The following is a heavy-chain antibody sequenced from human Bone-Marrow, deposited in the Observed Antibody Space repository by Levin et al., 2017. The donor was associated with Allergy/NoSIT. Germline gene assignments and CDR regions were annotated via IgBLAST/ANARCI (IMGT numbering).Heavy chain of an antibody. CDR2: IYPGDSST. D-gene: IGHD2-2*02. J-gene: IGHJ4*02. CDR1: GYMFTTSW. V-gene: IGHV5-51*01. Sequence: AGESLKISCKGSGYMFTTSWIGWVRQMPGKGLEWMGIIYPGDSSTRYPSFQGQVTISADKSISTAYLQWSSLESWDTAMYYCVRLTYTTSYIGYWGQGTLVTVSS. CDR3: VRLTYTTSYIGY.